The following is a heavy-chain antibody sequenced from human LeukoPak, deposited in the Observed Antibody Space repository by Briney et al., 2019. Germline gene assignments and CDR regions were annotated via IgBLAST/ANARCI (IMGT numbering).Heavy chain of an antibody. CDR3: ARVGSVDFWSGYFRY. Sequence: PGRPLRLSCAASGFTFSSYAMHWVRQAPGKGLEWVAVISYDGSNKYYADSVKGRFTISRDNSKNTLYLQMNSLRAEDTAVYYCARVGSVDFWSGYFRYWGQGTLVTVSS. V-gene: IGHV3-30-3*01. CDR2: ISYDGSNK. J-gene: IGHJ4*02. CDR1: GFTFSSYA. D-gene: IGHD3-3*01.